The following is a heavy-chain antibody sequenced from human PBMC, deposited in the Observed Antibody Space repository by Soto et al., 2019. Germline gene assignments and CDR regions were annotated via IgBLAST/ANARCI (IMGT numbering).Heavy chain of an antibody. D-gene: IGHD6-19*01. CDR2: IYYSGST. CDR1: GGSVSRDTYY. J-gene: IGHJ6*02. Sequence: GPGNPSETLSLTCTVSGGSVSRDTYYWSWIRQPPGKGLEWIAFIYYSGSTNYNPSLKSRITTSIDTSKNQFSLKMSSVTAVDTAVYYCAGSPTVGWYSCGWYGSYNYYGMDVWAQRTTVTVSS. V-gene: IGHV4-61*01. CDR3: AGSPTVGWYSCGWYGSYNYYGMDV.